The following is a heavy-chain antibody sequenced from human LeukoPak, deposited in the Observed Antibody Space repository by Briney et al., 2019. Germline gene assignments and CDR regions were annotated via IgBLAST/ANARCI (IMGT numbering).Heavy chain of an antibody. D-gene: IGHD3-3*01. CDR1: GGSVINTNW. CDR2: VHLDGRT. Sequence: SETLSLTCGVSGGSVINTNWWTGVRQPPGKGLEWIGEVHLDGRTNYNPSLESRLTMSVDVSENQVSLKMTSVTAADTAVYYCGREGGFYRPLDYSGQGTLVTVSS. J-gene: IGHJ4*02. V-gene: IGHV4-4*02. CDR3: GREGGFYRPLDY.